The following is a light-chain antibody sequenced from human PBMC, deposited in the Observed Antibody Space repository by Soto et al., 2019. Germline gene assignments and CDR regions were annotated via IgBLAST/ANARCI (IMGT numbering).Light chain of an antibody. CDR3: QQYGSSPYT. V-gene: IGKV3-20*01. Sequence: EIVLTQSPGTLSLSPGERATLSCRASQSVSSTYLAWYQQKPGQAPRLLIYGVSSRATGIPDRFSGSGSGTDFTLTISRLEPEDVAVYYCQQYGSSPYTFGQGTKLEIK. CDR1: QSVSSTY. J-gene: IGKJ2*01. CDR2: GVS.